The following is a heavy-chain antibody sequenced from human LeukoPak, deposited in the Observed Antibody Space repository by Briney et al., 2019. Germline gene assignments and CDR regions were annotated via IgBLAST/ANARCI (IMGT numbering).Heavy chain of an antibody. V-gene: IGHV5-51*01. J-gene: IGHJ2*01. CDR2: IYPGDSDT. Sequence: GESLKISCQGSGFLFDIYWIGWVRQIPGKGLEWMGNIYPGDSDTRFSPSFQGQVTMSADRSSGTAYLQWSSLKASDTAMYYCARRQGGQNWYLDLWGRGTAVTVSS. CDR3: ARRQGGQNWYLDL. D-gene: IGHD3-16*01. CDR1: GFLFDIYW.